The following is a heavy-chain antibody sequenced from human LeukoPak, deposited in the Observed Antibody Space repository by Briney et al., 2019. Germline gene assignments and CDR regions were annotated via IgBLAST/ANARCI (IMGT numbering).Heavy chain of an antibody. J-gene: IGHJ6*02. V-gene: IGHV1-69*13. CDR3: ARVEMATPRVNYYYYGMDV. CDR2: IIPIFGTA. D-gene: IGHD5-24*01. Sequence: ASAKVSCKHSGGTFSSYAISWVRQTPGQGLEWMGRIIPIFGTANYAQKLQGSVTITADESPSTAYMELSRMRSEDTAVYYCARVEMATPRVNYYYYGMDVWGQGTTVSVFS. CDR1: GGTFSSYA.